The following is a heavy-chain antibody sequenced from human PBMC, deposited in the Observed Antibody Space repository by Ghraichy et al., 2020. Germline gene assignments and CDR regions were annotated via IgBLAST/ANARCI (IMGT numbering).Heavy chain of an antibody. CDR1: GFTFSSYA. V-gene: IGHV3-23*01. Sequence: GGSLRLSCAASGFTFSSYAMSWVRQAPGKRLEWVSAISGSGGSTYYADSVKGRFTISRDNSKNTLYLQMNSLRAEDTAVYYCAKWRWFGELSPIPDYWGQGTLVTVSS. D-gene: IGHD3-10*01. CDR2: ISGSGGST. J-gene: IGHJ4*02. CDR3: AKWRWFGELSPIPDY.